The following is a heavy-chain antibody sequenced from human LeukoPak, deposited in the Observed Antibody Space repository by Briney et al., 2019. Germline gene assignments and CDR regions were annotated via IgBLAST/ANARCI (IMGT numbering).Heavy chain of an antibody. CDR3: ASGVGYYYYYMDV. J-gene: IGHJ6*03. CDR2: IYYSGST. D-gene: IGHD1-26*01. Sequence: SETLSLTCTVSGGSISSSSYYWGWIRQPPGKGLEWIGSIYYSGSTNYNPSLKSRVTISVDTSKNQFSLKLSSVTAADTAVYYCASGVGYYYYYMDVWGKGTTVTVSS. V-gene: IGHV4-39*01. CDR1: GGSISSSSYY.